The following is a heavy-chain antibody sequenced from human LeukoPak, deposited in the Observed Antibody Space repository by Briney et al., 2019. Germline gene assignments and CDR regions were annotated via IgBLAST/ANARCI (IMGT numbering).Heavy chain of an antibody. V-gene: IGHV4-59*01. CDR3: ARGGSIVGATPHDAFDS. Sequence: PSETLSLTCTVSAAPLTSYYWSWLRPPPGKGLEWLGYLYYSGHTNYPPSLKSRVPISVDTSKTQVSLRLSSVTAADTAVYYCARGGSIVGATPHDAFDSWGQGTVVTVS. J-gene: IGHJ3*02. CDR2: LYYSGHT. CDR1: AAPLTSYY. D-gene: IGHD1-26*01.